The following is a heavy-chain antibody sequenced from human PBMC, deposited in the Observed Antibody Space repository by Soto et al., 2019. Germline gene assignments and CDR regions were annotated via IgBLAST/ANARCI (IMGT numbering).Heavy chain of an antibody. D-gene: IGHD2-15*01. V-gene: IGHV4-31*02. CDR3: ARDKDMEPTVWGY. CDR2: FYYSGAT. CDR1: CDSMATGGHY. Sequence: QVHLQESGPGLVRPSETLSLSCSVSCDSMATGGHYYNWIRHLPGKGLEWIGYFYYSGATHYSTSLRPRATISIDTSKNQFSLRLISVPAAETALYFCARDKDMEPTVWGYWGQGIQITVS. J-gene: IGHJ4*02.